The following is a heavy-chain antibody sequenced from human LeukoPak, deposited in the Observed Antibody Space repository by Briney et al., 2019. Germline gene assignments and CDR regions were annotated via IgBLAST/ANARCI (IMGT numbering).Heavy chain of an antibody. CDR3: ARNYMYGDDF. CDR2: IDPNSGGT. V-gene: IGHV1-2*02. Sequence: ASVEVSCKASGYTFIDYYIHWVRQAPGQGLEWMGWIDPNSGGTKYAQKFQGRVTMTRDTSITTTYMELSSLRSDDTAVYFCARNYMYGDDFWGQGTTVTVSS. CDR1: GYTFIDYY. J-gene: IGHJ4*02. D-gene: IGHD2-8*01.